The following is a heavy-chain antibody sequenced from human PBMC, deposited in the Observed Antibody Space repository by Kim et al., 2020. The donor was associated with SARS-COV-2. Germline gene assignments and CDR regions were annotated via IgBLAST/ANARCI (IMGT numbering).Heavy chain of an antibody. V-gene: IGHV3-30*04. J-gene: IGHJ5*02. CDR3: AGGSGYYLSWFDP. CDR1: GFTFSSYA. CDR2: ISYDGSNK. D-gene: IGHD3-22*01. Sequence: GGSLRLSCAASGFTFSSYAMHWVRQAPGKGLEWVAVISYDGSNKYYADSVKGRFTISRDNSKNTLYLQMNSLRAEDTAVYYCAGGSGYYLSWFDPWGQGTLGTVSS.